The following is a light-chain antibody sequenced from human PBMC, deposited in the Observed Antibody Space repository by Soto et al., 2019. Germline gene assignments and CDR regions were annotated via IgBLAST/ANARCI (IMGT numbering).Light chain of an antibody. CDR1: SSDVGGYNY. Sequence: QSALTRPASVSGSPGQSITISCTGTSSDVGGYNYVSWYQQHPGKAPKLMIYDVSNRPSGVSNRFSGSKSGNTASLTISGLQAEDEADYYCSSYTSRSTLGVFGTGTKSPS. CDR3: SSYTSRSTLGV. J-gene: IGLJ1*01. V-gene: IGLV2-14*01. CDR2: DVS.